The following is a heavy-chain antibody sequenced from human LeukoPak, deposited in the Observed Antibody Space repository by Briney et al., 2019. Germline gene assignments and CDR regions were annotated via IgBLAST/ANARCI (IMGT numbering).Heavy chain of an antibody. J-gene: IGHJ4*02. Sequence: GGSLRLSCAASGFTFSSYTINWVRQAPGKGLEWVSSISGSSYYIYYADSVRGRFTISRDNAKNSAYLQMNSLRAEDTAVYYCAKVFGVTTTGYFDYWGQGTLVTVSS. V-gene: IGHV3-21*01. CDR3: AKVFGVTTTGYFDY. CDR1: GFTFSSYT. D-gene: IGHD1-1*01. CDR2: ISGSSYYI.